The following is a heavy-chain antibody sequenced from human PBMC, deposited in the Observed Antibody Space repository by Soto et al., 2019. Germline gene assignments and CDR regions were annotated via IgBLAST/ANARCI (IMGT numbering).Heavy chain of an antibody. CDR2: ISAYNGNT. CDR1: GYTFTSYG. CDR3: ARKLYDSSGHDNWFGP. J-gene: IGHJ5*02. D-gene: IGHD3-22*01. V-gene: IGHV1-18*01. Sequence: RASVKVSCKASGYTFTSYGISWVRQAPGQGLEWMGWISAYNGNTNYAQKLQGRVTMTTDTSTSTAYMELRSLRSDDTAVYYCARKLYDSSGHDNWFGPWGQGTLVTVSS.